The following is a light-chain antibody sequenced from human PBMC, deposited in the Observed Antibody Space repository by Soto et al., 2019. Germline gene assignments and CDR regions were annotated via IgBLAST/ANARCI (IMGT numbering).Light chain of an antibody. CDR2: GAS. CDR3: QQYGSLSWA. CDR1: RSVSSN. J-gene: IGKJ1*01. V-gene: IGKV3-20*01. Sequence: SISTLCVSPGGSATLSCRASRSVSSNLAWYQERPGQPPRILIFGASGRATGIPDRFSGSGSGTDFTLTISRLEPEDFAVYYCQQYGSLSWAFGQGTKVDI.